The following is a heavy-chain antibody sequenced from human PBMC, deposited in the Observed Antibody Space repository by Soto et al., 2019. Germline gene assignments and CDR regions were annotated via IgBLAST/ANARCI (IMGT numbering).Heavy chain of an antibody. J-gene: IGHJ4*02. CDR1: GFRFSDFY. Sequence: QVQLVESGGGLVKPGGSLRLSCAASGFRFSDFYMTWIRQAPGKGLEWVSHISTSGSKTNYADSVKGRFTVSRDNANNALYLEINNLRVEDTAVYFCARDRDTYGHGFFDYWGQGTLVTVSS. CDR2: ISTSGSKT. D-gene: IGHD2-8*01. CDR3: ARDRDTYGHGFFDY. V-gene: IGHV3-11*05.